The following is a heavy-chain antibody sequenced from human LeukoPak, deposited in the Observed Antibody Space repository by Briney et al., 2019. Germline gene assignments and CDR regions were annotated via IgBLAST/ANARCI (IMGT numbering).Heavy chain of an antibody. V-gene: IGHV1-46*01. CDR3: ARAWGSGPYFDY. CDR1: GYTFTSYY. J-gene: IGHJ4*02. Sequence: ASVKVSCKASGYTFTSYYMHWVRQAPGQGLEWMGIINPSGGSTSYAQKFQGRVTMTRDMSTSTVYMELSSLRSEDTAVYYRARAWGSGPYFDYWGQGTLVTVSS. D-gene: IGHD2-15*01. CDR2: INPSGGST.